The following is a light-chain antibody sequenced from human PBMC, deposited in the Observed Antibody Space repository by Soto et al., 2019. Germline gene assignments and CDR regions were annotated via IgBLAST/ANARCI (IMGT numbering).Light chain of an antibody. CDR2: DAF. CDR1: QNISNW. CDR3: QQYHTVPYT. Sequence: DIQMTQSPSTLSTSVGDRVTITCRASQNISNWLAWYHQKPGKAPRLLIYDAFSLESGVPSRFSGTGSGTEFTLTISSLQPDDLATYFCQQYHTVPYTFGQGTKLEIK. V-gene: IGKV1-5*01. J-gene: IGKJ2*01.